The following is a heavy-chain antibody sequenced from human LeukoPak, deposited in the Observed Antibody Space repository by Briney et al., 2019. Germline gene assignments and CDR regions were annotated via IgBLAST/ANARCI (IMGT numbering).Heavy chain of an antibody. D-gene: IGHD2-21*01. CDR2: IYPSGGA. V-gene: IGHV4-4*09. CDR1: GGPINNYY. Sequence: SETPSLTCTVSGGPINNYYWSWIRQPPGKGLEWIGYIYPSGGANYNPSLMSRVSMSVDTSKNQFSLKVRSVTAADTAVYYCARRIVAGATNSHWFDPWGQGTLVTVSS. CDR3: ARRIVAGATNSHWFDP. J-gene: IGHJ5*02.